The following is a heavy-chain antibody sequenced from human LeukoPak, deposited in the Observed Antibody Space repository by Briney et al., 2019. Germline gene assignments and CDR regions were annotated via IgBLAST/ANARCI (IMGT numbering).Heavy chain of an antibody. CDR2: ISYDGSNE. CDR1: GFTFSSYG. J-gene: IGHJ4*02. Sequence: GGSLRLSCAASGFTFSSYGMHWVRQAPGKGLEWAAVISYDGSNEYYADSVKGRFTVSRDNSKNTVYLQMNSLRPEDTAVYYCTREGYYGSGSFPDYWGQGTLVTVSS. CDR3: TREGYYGSGSFPDY. V-gene: IGHV3-30*03. D-gene: IGHD3-10*01.